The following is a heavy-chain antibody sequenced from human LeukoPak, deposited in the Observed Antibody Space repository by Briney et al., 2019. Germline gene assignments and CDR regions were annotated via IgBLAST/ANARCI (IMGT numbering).Heavy chain of an antibody. J-gene: IGHJ4*02. V-gene: IGHV1-69*04. CDR3: ARGRKGGYYDSSGYKADY. D-gene: IGHD3-22*01. CDR2: IIPILGIA. CDR1: GGTFSSYA. Sequence: GSSVKVSCKASGGTFSSYAISWVRQAPGQGLEWMGRIIPILGIANYAQKFQGRVTITADKSTSTAYMELSSLRSEDTAVYYCARGRKGGYYDSSGYKADYWGQGTLVTVSS.